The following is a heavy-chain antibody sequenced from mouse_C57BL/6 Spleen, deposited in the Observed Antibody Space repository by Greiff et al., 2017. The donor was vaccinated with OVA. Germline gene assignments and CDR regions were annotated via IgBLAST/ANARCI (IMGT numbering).Heavy chain of an antibody. V-gene: IGHV1-42*01. CDR3: ARSLFDY. Sequence: EVQLQQSGPELVKPGASVKISCKASGYSFTGYYMNWVKQSPEKSLEWIGEINPSTGGTTYNQKFKAKATLTVDKSSSTAYMQLKSLTSEDSAVYYCARSLFDYWGQGTTLTVSS. J-gene: IGHJ2*01. CDR2: INPSTGGT. CDR1: GYSFTGYY.